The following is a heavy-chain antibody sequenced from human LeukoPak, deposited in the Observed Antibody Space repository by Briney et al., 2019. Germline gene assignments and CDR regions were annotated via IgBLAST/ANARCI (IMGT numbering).Heavy chain of an antibody. CDR2: IYHSGST. Sequence: SETLSLTCAVSGYSISSGYYWGWIRQPPGKGLEWIGSIYHSGSTYYNPSLKSRVAISVDTSKNQFSLKVNSVTAADTAVYYCARAAHRSQNLDYWGQGTLVTVSS. CDR3: ARAAHRSQNLDY. J-gene: IGHJ4*02. CDR1: GYSISSGYY. D-gene: IGHD6-6*01. V-gene: IGHV4-38-2*01.